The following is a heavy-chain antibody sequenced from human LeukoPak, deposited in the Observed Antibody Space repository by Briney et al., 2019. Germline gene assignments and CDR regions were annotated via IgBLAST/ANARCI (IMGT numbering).Heavy chain of an antibody. D-gene: IGHD5-24*01. CDR3: AKEADGYRLFDY. V-gene: IGHV3-23*01. CDR2: ISSSSSYT. CDR1: GFTFNSYA. Sequence: GGSLRLSCAASGFTFNSYAMSWVRQAPGKGLEWVSYISSSSSYTNYADSVKGRFTISRDNSKNTLYMQMNSLRGDDTAVYYCAKEADGYRLFDYWGQGTLVTVSS. J-gene: IGHJ4*02.